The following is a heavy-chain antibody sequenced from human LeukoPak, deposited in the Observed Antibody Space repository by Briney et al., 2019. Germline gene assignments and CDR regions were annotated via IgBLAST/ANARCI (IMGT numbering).Heavy chain of an antibody. D-gene: IGHD2-15*01. J-gene: IGHJ5*02. V-gene: IGHV1-2*02. Sequence: ASVKVSCKASGYTFTGYYIHWVRQAPGQGLEWMGWINPNSGGTSFAQNFQGRVTMTRDTSISTAYMELSRLRSDDTAVYYCARELGYCSGGSRFWFDPWGQGTLVTVSS. CDR1: GYTFTGYY. CDR3: ARELGYCSGGSRFWFDP. CDR2: INPNSGGT.